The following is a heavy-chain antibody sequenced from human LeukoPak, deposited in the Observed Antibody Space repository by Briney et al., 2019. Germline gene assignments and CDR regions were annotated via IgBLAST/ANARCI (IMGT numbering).Heavy chain of an antibody. CDR1: GGSISSYY. CDR2: IYYSGSN. CDR3: ARELMVEMAPSTGHFDY. V-gene: IGHV4-59*01. J-gene: IGHJ4*02. D-gene: IGHD5-24*01. Sequence: SETLSLTCTVSGGSISSYYWRWIRQPPGKGLEWIGYIYYSGSNNYNPSPKSGVTISVDTSKNQFSLKLSFVTAADTAVYYCARELMVEMAPSTGHFDYWGQGTLVTVSS.